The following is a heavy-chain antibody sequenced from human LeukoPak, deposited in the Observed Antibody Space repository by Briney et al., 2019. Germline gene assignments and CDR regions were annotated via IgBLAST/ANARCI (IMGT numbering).Heavy chain of an antibody. D-gene: IGHD6-19*01. Sequence: PGGSLRLSCAASGFTFDDYAMHWVRQAPGKGLEWVSGISWNSGNIGYADSVKGRFTISRDNAKNSLYLQMNSLRAEDTAVYYCARDYPIAVAGRVWWFDPWGQGTLVTVSS. V-gene: IGHV3-9*01. J-gene: IGHJ5*02. CDR3: ARDYPIAVAGRVWWFDP. CDR2: ISWNSGNI. CDR1: GFTFDDYA.